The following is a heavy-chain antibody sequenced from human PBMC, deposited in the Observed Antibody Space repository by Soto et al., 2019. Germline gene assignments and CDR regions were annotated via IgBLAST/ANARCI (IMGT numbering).Heavy chain of an antibody. D-gene: IGHD1-26*01. Sequence: ASVQVSCKASGYTFTSYGISCVRQAPGQGLEWMGWISAYNGNTNYAQKLQGRVTMTTDTSTSTAYMELRSLRSDDTAVYYCAIVHGGSWEYYYYGMDVWGQGTTVTVSS. CDR1: GYTFTSYG. CDR2: ISAYNGNT. CDR3: AIVHGGSWEYYYYGMDV. J-gene: IGHJ6*02. V-gene: IGHV1-18*01.